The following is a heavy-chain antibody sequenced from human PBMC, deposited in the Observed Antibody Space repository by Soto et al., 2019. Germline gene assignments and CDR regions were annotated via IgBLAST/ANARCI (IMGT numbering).Heavy chain of an antibody. CDR2: IYNGGNT. CDR3: ARDGSDIYGLDV. CDR1: GGSISSYC. Sequence: PETLSLTCTVYGGSISSYCWSWIRQSAGKGLEWIGRIYNGGNTQYNPSLKSQVTMSADTSKNQFSLRLNSVTAADTAVYYCARDGSDIYGLDVWGQGTTVTVSS. V-gene: IGHV4-4*07. D-gene: IGHD6-25*01. J-gene: IGHJ6*02.